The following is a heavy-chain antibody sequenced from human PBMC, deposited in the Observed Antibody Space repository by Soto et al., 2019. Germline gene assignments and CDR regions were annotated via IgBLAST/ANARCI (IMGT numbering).Heavy chain of an antibody. V-gene: IGHV3-23*01. D-gene: IGHD2-21*02. CDR1: GFTFSSYG. CDR3: AKSPTTTALYYGMDV. J-gene: IGHJ6*02. Sequence: GGSLRLSCAASGFTFSSYGMHWVRQAPGKGLEWVAVISGSGTSTDYADSVKGRFTISRDNSKNTLYLQMNSLRAEDTAVYYCAKSPTTTALYYGMDVWGQGTTVTVSS. CDR2: ISGSGTST.